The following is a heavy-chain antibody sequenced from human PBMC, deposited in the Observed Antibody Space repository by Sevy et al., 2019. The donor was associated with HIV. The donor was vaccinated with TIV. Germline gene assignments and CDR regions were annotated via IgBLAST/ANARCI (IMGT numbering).Heavy chain of an antibody. J-gene: IGHJ4*02. CDR3: ARGGSSPRDYYGSGSYYY. Sequence: ASVKVSCKASGGTFSSYAISWVRQAPGQGLEWMGGMIPIFGTANCAQKFQGRVTITADKSTSTVYMELSSLRSEDTAVYYCARGGSSPRDYYGSGSYYYWGQGTLVTVSS. CDR1: GGTFSSYA. D-gene: IGHD3-10*01. V-gene: IGHV1-69*06. CDR2: MIPIFGTA.